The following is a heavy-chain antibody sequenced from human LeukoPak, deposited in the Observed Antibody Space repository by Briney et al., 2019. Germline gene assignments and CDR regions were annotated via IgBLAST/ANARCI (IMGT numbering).Heavy chain of an antibody. CDR2: INPNSGGT. J-gene: IGHJ4*02. V-gene: IGHV1-2*02. Sequence: ASVKVSCKASGYTFTGYYMHWVRQAPGQGLEWMGWINPNSGGTNYAQKFQGRVTMTRDTSISAAYMELSRLRSDDTAVYYCARDGYSSGWYGFPFDYWGQGTLVTVSS. D-gene: IGHD6-19*01. CDR3: ARDGYSSGWYGFPFDY. CDR1: GYTFTGYY.